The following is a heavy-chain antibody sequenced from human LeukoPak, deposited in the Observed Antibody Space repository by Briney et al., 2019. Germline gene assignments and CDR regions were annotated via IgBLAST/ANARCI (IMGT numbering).Heavy chain of an antibody. CDR2: ISNSGSTI. CDR1: GFTFSSYE. J-gene: IGHJ4*02. Sequence: PGGSLRLSRAASGFTFSSYEMNWVRQAPGKGLEWVSYISNSGSTIYYTDSVKGRFTISRDNAKNSLYLQMNSLRAEDAAVYYCAKDRLDSQFGELLSDYWGQGTLVTVSS. D-gene: IGHD3-10*01. V-gene: IGHV3-48*03. CDR3: AKDRLDSQFGELLSDY.